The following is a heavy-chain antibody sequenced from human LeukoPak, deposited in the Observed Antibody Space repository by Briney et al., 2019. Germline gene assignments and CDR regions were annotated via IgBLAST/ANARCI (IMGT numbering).Heavy chain of an antibody. V-gene: IGHV3-30*18. J-gene: IGHJ4*02. CDR3: AKDFESGDYFDY. CDR2: ISYDGSNK. D-gene: IGHD3-10*01. Sequence: QTGGSLRLSCAASGFTFSSYGMHWVRQASGKGLEWVAVISYDGSNKYYADSVKGRFTISRDNSKNTLYLQMNSLRAEDTAVYYCAKDFESGDYFDYWGQGTLVTVSS. CDR1: GFTFSSYG.